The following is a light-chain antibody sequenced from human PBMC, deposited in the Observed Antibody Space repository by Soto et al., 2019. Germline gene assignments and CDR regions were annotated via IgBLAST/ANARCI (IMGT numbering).Light chain of an antibody. V-gene: IGLV2-14*01. CDR1: NSDVGGYNY. CDR3: SSYTSSSTQI. J-gene: IGLJ1*01. CDR2: DVS. Sequence: SVLTQPASRSGSPGQSITISCTGNNSDVGGYNYVSWYRQHPGKAPKLMIYDVSNRPSGVSNRFSGSKSGNTASLTISGLQAEDEADYYCSSYTSSSTQIFGTGTKVTVL.